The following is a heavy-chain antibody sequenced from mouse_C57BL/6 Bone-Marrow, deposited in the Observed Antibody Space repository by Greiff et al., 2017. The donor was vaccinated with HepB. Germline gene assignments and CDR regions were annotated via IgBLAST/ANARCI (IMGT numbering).Heavy chain of an antibody. CDR2: ISSCSSTI. CDR1: GFTFSDYG. J-gene: IGHJ3*01. CDR3: ARERCNPPWFAY. V-gene: IGHV5-17*01. Sequence: EVKLMESGGGLVKPGGSLKLSCAASGFTFSDYGMHWVRQAPEKGLEWVAYISSCSSTIYYAETVKGLFTISRDNAKNTLFLQMTSLRSEDTDMFYCARERCNPPWFAYWGQGTLVTVSA. D-gene: IGHD2-1*01.